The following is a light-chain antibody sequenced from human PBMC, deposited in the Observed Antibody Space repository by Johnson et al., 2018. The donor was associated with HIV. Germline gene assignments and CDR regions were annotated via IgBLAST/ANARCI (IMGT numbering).Light chain of an antibody. CDR2: ENN. Sequence: HSVLTQPPSVSAAPGQKVTISCSGSSSNIGNNYVSWYQQLPGTAPKLLIYENNKRPSGIPDRFSGSKSGTSATLGITVLQTGDEADYYCGTWDSGLSAGGVFGTGTKVTVL. V-gene: IGLV1-51*02. CDR1: SSNIGNNY. J-gene: IGLJ1*01. CDR3: GTWDSGLSAGGV.